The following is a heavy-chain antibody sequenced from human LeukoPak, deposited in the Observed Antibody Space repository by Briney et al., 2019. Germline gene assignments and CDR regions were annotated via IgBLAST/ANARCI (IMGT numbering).Heavy chain of an antibody. V-gene: IGHV3-7*01. CDR2: IRQDGSER. J-gene: IGHJ4*02. CDR3: AGLITVAGVIDY. CDR1: GFALGTYW. D-gene: IGHD6-19*01. Sequence: GGSLRLSCAASGFALGTYWMGWVRQAPGKGLEWVATIRQDGSERFYVDSVKGRFTVSRDNAKNSLYLQMNSLRAEDTAVYYCAGLITVAGVIDYWGQGTLVTVSS.